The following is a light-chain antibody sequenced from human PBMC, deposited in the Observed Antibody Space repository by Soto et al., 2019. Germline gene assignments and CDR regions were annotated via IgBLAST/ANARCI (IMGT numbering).Light chain of an antibody. CDR2: DAS. Sequence: DIQMTQSPSTLSASVGDRVTITCRASQSISGWLAWYQQKPGKAPKLLIYDASSLESGVPSRFSGSGSGTEFTLTISSLQPDDFATYYCQQYNSYSRRTFGQGTKVEIK. CDR1: QSISGW. J-gene: IGKJ1*01. CDR3: QQYNSYSRRT. V-gene: IGKV1-5*01.